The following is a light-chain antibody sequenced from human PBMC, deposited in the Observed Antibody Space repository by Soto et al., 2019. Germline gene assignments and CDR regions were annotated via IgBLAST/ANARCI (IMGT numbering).Light chain of an antibody. CDR1: QSISSY. J-gene: IGKJ1*01. CDR2: AAS. CDR3: QQYHNWWT. V-gene: IGKV1-39*01. Sequence: DIQMPQSPSSLSASVGDRVTITFRASQSISSYLNWYQQKPGKAPKLLIYAASSLQSGVPSRFSGSGSGTEFTLTISSLQSEDFAVYYCQQYHNWWTFGQGTKVDI.